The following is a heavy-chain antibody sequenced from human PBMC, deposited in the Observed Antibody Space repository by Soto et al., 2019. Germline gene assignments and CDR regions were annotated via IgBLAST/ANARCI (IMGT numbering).Heavy chain of an antibody. D-gene: IGHD6-13*01. CDR1: DGSISISSYY. CDR2: IYYSGGT. Sequence: SDTLSLTCTVSDGSISISSYYWGWILQPPGKRLEWIGSIYYSGGTYYKPSLQSRVTISVDTSKNQFSLKLSPVTAADKAVYYFASLVWAAGNYCMDVCGQGTTVTVSS. CDR3: ASLVWAAGNYCMDV. V-gene: IGHV4-39*01. J-gene: IGHJ6*02.